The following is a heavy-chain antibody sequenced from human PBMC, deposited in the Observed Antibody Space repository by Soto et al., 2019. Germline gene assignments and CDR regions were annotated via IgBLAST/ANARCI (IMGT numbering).Heavy chain of an antibody. Sequence: GGSLRLSCAPSGFTVRVYSMNWVPQAPGKGLEWVSYIIPGSSHIFYADSVKGRFTISRDNAKNSLYLQMNSLRAEDTAVYYCARFYYDSSGYLPSPYYYYYGMDVWGQGTTVTVSS. V-gene: IGHV3-48*01. CDR3: ARFYYDSSGYLPSPYYYYYGMDV. CDR1: GFTVRVYS. J-gene: IGHJ6*02. CDR2: IIPGSSHI. D-gene: IGHD3-22*01.